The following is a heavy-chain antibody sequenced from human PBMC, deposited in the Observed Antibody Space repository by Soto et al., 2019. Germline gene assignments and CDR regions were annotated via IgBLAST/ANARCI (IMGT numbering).Heavy chain of an antibody. CDR3: AKAPMHWFSPTVYYFDY. CDR2: ISGSGGST. J-gene: IGHJ4*02. Sequence: GGSLRVSWAASGFTFSSYAMSWVRQAPGKGLEWVSAISGSGGSTYYADSVKGRFTISRDNSKNTLYLQMNSLRAEDTAVYYCAKAPMHWFSPTVYYFDYWGQGTLVAVSS. CDR1: GFTFSSYA. D-gene: IGHD3-9*01. V-gene: IGHV3-23*01.